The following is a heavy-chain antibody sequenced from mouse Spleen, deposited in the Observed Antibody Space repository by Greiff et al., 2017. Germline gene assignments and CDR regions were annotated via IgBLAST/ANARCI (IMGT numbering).Heavy chain of an antibody. D-gene: IGHD2-14*01. Sequence: VQLQQSGPELVKPGASVKISCKASGYTFTDYYMNWVKQSHGKSLEWIGDINPNNGGTSYNQKFKGKATLTVDKSSSTAYMELRSLTSEDSAVYYCARGEVRLPFAYWGQGTLVTVSA. V-gene: IGHV1-26*01. CDR2: INPNNGGT. CDR3: ARGEVRLPFAY. J-gene: IGHJ3*01. CDR1: GYTFTDYY.